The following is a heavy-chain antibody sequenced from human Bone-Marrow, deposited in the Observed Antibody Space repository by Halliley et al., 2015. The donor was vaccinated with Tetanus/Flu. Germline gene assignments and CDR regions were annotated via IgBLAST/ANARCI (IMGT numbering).Heavy chain of an antibody. Sequence: GKGLGWIAYIFLGVTTHYNPSLKIRVTMSEDRSKTHLSLKLSSVTASDAAVYYCARVPDFWGQGARVTVSS. CDR2: IFLGVTT. J-gene: IGHJ4*02. CDR3: ARVPDF. V-gene: IGHV4-30-2*01.